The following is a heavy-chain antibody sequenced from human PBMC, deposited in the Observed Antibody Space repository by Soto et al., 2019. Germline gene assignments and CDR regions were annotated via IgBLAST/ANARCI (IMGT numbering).Heavy chain of an antibody. D-gene: IGHD3-22*01. V-gene: IGHV4-38-2*01. CDR3: ARRDENSGYDFFDY. J-gene: IGHJ4*02. CDR1: NYSITSGHY. Sequence: SETLSLTCAVSNYSITSGHYWAWIRQPPGKGLEWIGSIFHRGSTNYNPSLKGRLTISVDTSMNQFYLTLSSVTAADTAMYYCARRDENSGYDFFDYWGLGTLVTVSS. CDR2: IFHRGST.